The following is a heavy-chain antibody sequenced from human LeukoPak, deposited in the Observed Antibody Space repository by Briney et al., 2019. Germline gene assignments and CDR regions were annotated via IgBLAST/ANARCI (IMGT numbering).Heavy chain of an antibody. J-gene: IGHJ5*02. D-gene: IGHD6-19*01. CDR3: ARFSGWYKANWFDP. CDR1: GGSISSGDYY. V-gene: IGHV4-30-4*08. Sequence: SQTLSLTCTVSGGSISSGDYYWSWIRQPPRKGLEWIGYIYYSGSTYYNPSLKSRVTISVDTSKNQFSLKLSSVTAADTAVYYCARFSGWYKANWFDPWGQGTLVTVSS. CDR2: IYYSGST.